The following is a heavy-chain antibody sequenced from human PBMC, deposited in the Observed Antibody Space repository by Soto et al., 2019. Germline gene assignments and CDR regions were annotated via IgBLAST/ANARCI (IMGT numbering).Heavy chain of an antibody. CDR3: ARRGGSSSSGYYYGMDV. CDR1: GYSFAGYW. CDR2: IDPSDSQT. J-gene: IGHJ6*02. V-gene: IGHV5-10-1*04. D-gene: IGHD6-6*01. Sequence: PGESLKISCKGSGYSFAGYWITWVRQKPGKGLEWMARIDPSDSQTYYSPSFRGQVTISADKSISTAYLQWSSLKASDTAMYYCARRGGSSSSGYYYGMDVWGQGTTVTVSS.